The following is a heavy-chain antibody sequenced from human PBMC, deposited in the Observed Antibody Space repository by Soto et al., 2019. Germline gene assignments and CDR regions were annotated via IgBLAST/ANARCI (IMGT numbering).Heavy chain of an antibody. CDR1: GFTFSSYA. V-gene: IGHV3-30-3*01. Sequence: PGGSLRLSCAASGFTFSSYAMHWVRQAPGKGLEWVAVISYDGSNKYYADSVKGRFTISRDNSKNTLYLQMNSLRAEDTAVYYCARSGSSSWYFNYYGMDVWGQGTTVTVSS. CDR3: ARSGSSSWYFNYYGMDV. CDR2: ISYDGSNK. D-gene: IGHD6-13*01. J-gene: IGHJ6*02.